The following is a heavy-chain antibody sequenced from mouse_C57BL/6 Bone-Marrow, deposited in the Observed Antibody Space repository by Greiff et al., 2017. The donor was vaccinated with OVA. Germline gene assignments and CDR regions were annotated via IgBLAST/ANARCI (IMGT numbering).Heavy chain of an antibody. J-gene: IGHJ2*01. CDR1: GYTFTEYT. CDR2: FYPGSGSI. Sequence: QVHVKQSGAELVKPGASVKLSCKASGYTFTEYTIHWVKQRSGQGLEWIGWFYPGSGSIKYNEKFKDKATLTADKSSSTVYMELSRLTSEDSAVYFCARHGEGGYYGSSFHDYWGQGTTLTVSS. D-gene: IGHD1-1*01. CDR3: ARHGEGGYYGSSFHDY. V-gene: IGHV1-62-2*01.